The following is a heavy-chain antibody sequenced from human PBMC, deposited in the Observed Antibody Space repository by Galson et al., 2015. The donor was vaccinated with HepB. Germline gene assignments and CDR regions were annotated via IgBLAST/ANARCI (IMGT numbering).Heavy chain of an antibody. CDR3: ARDGRLGGTYYYDSSGFFPLRY. CDR1: GYTFTSYY. CDR2: INPSGGST. J-gene: IGHJ4*02. Sequence: SVKVSCKASGYTFTSYYMHWVRQAPGQGLEWMGIINPSGGSTSYAQKFQGRVTMTRDTSTSTVYMELSSLRSEDTAVYYCARDGRLGGTYYYDSSGFFPLRYWGQGTLVTVSS. V-gene: IGHV1-46*01. D-gene: IGHD3-22*01.